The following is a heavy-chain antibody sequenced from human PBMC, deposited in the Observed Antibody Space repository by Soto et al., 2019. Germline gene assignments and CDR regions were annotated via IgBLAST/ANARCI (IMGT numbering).Heavy chain of an antibody. D-gene: IGHD5-12*01. J-gene: IGHJ5*02. Sequence: SQTLSLTCAISGDSVSSNTASWNWIRQSPSKGLEWLGRTYFRSKWYNDYAVSVKSRIIINPDTSNNQFSLQLSSVTPEDTAVYFCAKGDNLGPKTGYAFDPWGQGIMVTVYS. CDR1: GDSVSSNTAS. CDR2: TYFRSKWYN. V-gene: IGHV6-1*01. CDR3: AKGDNLGPKTGYAFDP.